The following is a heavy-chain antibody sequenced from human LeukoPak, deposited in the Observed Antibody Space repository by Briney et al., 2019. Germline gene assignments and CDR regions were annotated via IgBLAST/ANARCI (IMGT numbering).Heavy chain of an antibody. D-gene: IGHD2-21*02. CDR2: IYSGGST. J-gene: IGHJ4*02. V-gene: IGHV3-66*02. Sequence: GGSLRLSCPASGFTVSSNYMSWVRQAPGKGLERVSVIYSGGSTYYADSVKGRFTISRDNSKNTLYLQMNSLRAEDTAVYYCARSRRDVTAIYFDYWGQGTLVTVSS. CDR1: GFTVSSNY. CDR3: ARSRRDVTAIYFDY.